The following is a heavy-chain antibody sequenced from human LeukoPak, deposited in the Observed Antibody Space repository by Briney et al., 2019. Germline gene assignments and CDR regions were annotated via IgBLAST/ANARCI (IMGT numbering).Heavy chain of an antibody. CDR3: ARGRAAAFFDL. V-gene: IGHV3-21*01. Sequence: GGSLRLSCAASGFTFSSYSMNWVRQAPGKGLEWVSSISSSSSYIYYADSVKGRFTISRDNAKNSLYLQMNSLRAEDTAVYYCARGRAAAFFDLWGRGTLVTVSS. J-gene: IGHJ2*01. CDR1: GFTFSSYS. D-gene: IGHD6-13*01. CDR2: ISSSSSYI.